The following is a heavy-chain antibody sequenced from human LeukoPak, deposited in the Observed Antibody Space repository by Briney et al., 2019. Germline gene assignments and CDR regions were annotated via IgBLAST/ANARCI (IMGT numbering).Heavy chain of an antibody. J-gene: IGHJ5*02. D-gene: IGHD3-16*01. Sequence: GGSLRLSCAASGFIFSSCGMHWVRQAPGKGLEWLGNIQPDGREQYPVDSVKGRFTISRDNARNSLFLEMNSLRVEDTAVYYCASQSYARFDPWGQGTLVTVSS. CDR1: GFIFSSCG. CDR3: ASQSYARFDP. CDR2: IQPDGREQ. V-gene: IGHV3-7*01.